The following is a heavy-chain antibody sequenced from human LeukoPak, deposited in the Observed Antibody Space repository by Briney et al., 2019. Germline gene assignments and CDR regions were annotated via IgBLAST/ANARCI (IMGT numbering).Heavy chain of an antibody. CDR1: GFTFSSYA. CDR3: ARAGYDILTGYYYYFDY. V-gene: IGHV3-30-3*01. Sequence: GALRLSCAASGFTFSSYAMHWVRQAPGKGLEWVAVISYDGSNKYYADSVKGRFTISRDNSKNTLYLQMNSLRAEDTAVYYCARAGYDILTGYYYYFDYWGQGTLVTVSS. CDR2: ISYDGSNK. D-gene: IGHD3-9*01. J-gene: IGHJ4*02.